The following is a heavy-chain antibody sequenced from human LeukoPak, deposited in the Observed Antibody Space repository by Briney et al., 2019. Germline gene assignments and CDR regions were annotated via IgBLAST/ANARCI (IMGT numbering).Heavy chain of an antibody. CDR3: ARPGNWNDDWFDR. CDR2: INHSGST. CDR1: GGSFSGYY. D-gene: IGHD1-1*01. V-gene: IGHV4-34*01. J-gene: IGHJ5*02. Sequence: SETLSLTCAVYGGSFSGYYWSWIRQPPGKGLEWSGEINHSGSTNNNPSLKSRVTISVDTSKNQFYLKLSSVAAAGTAVYYCARPGNWNDDWFDRWGQGTLVTVSS.